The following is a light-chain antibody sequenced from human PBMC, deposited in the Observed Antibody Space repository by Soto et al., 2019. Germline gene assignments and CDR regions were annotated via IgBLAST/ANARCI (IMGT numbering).Light chain of an antibody. Sequence: DIQMTQSPSTLSASVGDRVTITCRASQSISSWLAWYQQKPGKAPKLLIYDASNLESGVPSRFSGGGSGTEFSLTISSLQPDDFATYYCQQYNSYSPYTFGQGTRLEIK. V-gene: IGKV1-5*01. CDR3: QQYNSYSPYT. CDR1: QSISSW. CDR2: DAS. J-gene: IGKJ5*01.